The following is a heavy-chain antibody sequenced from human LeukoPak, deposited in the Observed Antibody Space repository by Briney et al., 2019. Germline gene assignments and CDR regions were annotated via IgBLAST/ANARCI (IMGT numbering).Heavy chain of an antibody. CDR1: GYTFTSYD. CDR3: ARVLYSSSWYGDYNWFDP. V-gene: IGHV1-8*01. CDR2: MYPNSGNT. J-gene: IGHJ5*02. Sequence: GSVKVSCKASGYTFTSYDINWVRQATGQGLEWMGWMYPNSGNTGYAQKFQGRVTMTRNTSISTAYMELSSLRSEDTAVYYCARVLYSSSWYGDYNWFDPWGQGTLVTVSS. D-gene: IGHD6-13*01.